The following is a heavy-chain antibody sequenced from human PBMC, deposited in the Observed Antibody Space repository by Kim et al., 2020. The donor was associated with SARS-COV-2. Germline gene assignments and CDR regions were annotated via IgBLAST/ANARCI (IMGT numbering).Heavy chain of an antibody. V-gene: IGHV3-21*01. CDR2: ISSSSSYI. CDR1: GFTFSSYS. CDR3: ASIAAAGFETYYYYGMDV. J-gene: IGHJ6*02. Sequence: LSLTCAASGFTFSSYSMNWVRQAPGKGLEWVSSISSSSSYIYYADSVKGRFTISRDNAKNSLYLQMNSLRAEDTAVYYCASIAAAGFETYYYYGMDVWGQGTTVTVSS. D-gene: IGHD6-13*01.